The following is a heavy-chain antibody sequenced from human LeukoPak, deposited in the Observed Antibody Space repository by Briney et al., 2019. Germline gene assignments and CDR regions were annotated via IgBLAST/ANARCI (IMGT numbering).Heavy chain of an antibody. Sequence: GGSLRLSCAASGFTFSNAWMSWVRQAPGKGLEWVGRIKSKTDGGTTDYAAPVRGRFTISRDDSKYTLYLHMNSLKTEDTAVYYCTTDGAYSGYDPAGYFDYWGQGTLVTVSS. CDR2: IKSKTDGGTT. D-gene: IGHD5-12*01. J-gene: IGHJ4*02. V-gene: IGHV3-15*01. CDR1: GFTFSNAW. CDR3: TTDGAYSGYDPAGYFDY.